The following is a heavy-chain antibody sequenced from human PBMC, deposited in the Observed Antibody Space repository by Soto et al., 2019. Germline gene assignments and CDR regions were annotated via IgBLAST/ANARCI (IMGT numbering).Heavy chain of an antibody. CDR1: GYTFTSYG. V-gene: IGHV1-18*04. CDR2: ISDYNGNT. CDR3: ARDGDFWSGYSGWFDP. D-gene: IGHD3-3*01. J-gene: IGHJ5*02. Sequence: GASVKVSCKASGYTFTSYGISWVRQAPGQGLEWMGWISDYNGNTNYAQKLQGRVTMTTDTSTSTAYMELRSLRSDDTAVYYCARDGDFWSGYSGWFDPWGKGTLVTVSS.